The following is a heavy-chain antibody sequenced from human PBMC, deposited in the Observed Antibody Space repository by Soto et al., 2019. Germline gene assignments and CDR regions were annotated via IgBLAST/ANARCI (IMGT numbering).Heavy chain of an antibody. Sequence: SETLSLTCTVSGGSISSSSYYWGWIRQPPGKGLGWIGSIYYSRSTYYNPSLKSRVTISVDTSKNQFSLKLSSVTAADTAVYYCARHEERYYYYYMDVWGKGTTVTVSS. V-gene: IGHV4-39*01. CDR2: IYYSRST. CDR1: GGSISSSSYY. CDR3: ARHEERYYYYYMDV. J-gene: IGHJ6*03.